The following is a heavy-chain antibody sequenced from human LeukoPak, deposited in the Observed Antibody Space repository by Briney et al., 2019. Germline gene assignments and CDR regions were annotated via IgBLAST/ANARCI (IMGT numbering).Heavy chain of an antibody. CDR3: ARKGYDTQAYYYYYGTDV. CDR2: MNPNSGNT. D-gene: IGHD6-13*01. Sequence: ASVKVSCKASGYAFTSYDVNWVRQATGQGLEWMGWMNPNSGNTGYAQKFQGRVTMTRNTSTSTAYMELSSLRSEDTAVYYCARKGYDTQAYYYYYGTDVWGQGTTVTVSS. CDR1: GYAFTSYD. V-gene: IGHV1-8*01. J-gene: IGHJ6*02.